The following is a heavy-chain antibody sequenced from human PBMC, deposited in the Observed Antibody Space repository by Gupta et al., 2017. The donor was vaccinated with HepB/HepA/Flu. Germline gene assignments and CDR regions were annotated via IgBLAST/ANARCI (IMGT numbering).Heavy chain of an antibody. D-gene: IGHD1-1*01. CDR3: AWKYYYYMAV. J-gene: IGHJ6*03. Sequence: EVQVLESGGDLVQPGGSLRLSCAAPGFPFSSADMAWARQGPGRGLEWVSVISGDGFATYYADSVKGRFTISRDNSKNTLYLQMSRLRVEDTAVYYCAWKYYYYMAVWGKGTTVAVSS. CDR1: GFPFSSAD. V-gene: IGHV3-23*01. CDR2: ISGDGFAT.